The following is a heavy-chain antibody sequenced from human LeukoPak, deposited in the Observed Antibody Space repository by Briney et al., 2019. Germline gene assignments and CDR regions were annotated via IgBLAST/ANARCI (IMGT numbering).Heavy chain of an antibody. V-gene: IGHV3-48*03. Sequence: PGGSLRLSCAASGFTFSSYEMNWVRQAPGKGLEWVSYISSSGSAIYYADSVKGRFTISRDNAKSSLYLQMNSLRAEDTAVYYCARFSLGLNDIVVVVAATPDYYGMDVWGQGTTVTVSS. CDR3: ARFSLGLNDIVVVVAATPDYYGMDV. CDR1: GFTFSSYE. CDR2: ISSSGSAI. D-gene: IGHD2-15*01. J-gene: IGHJ6*02.